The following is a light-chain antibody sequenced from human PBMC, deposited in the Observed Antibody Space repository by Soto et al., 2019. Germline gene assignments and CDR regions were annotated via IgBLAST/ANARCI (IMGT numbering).Light chain of an antibody. J-gene: IGKJ4*01. CDR1: YTVGTN. V-gene: IGKV3-20*01. CDR2: DTS. Sequence: EIVLTQSPGTQSLSPGERATLSCWASYTVGTNLAWYQQKPGQAPRLLIYDTSSRATGIPDRFSGGGSGTDFTLTISRLEPEDFAVYYCQQFSSYPLTFGGGTKVDI. CDR3: QQFSSYPLT.